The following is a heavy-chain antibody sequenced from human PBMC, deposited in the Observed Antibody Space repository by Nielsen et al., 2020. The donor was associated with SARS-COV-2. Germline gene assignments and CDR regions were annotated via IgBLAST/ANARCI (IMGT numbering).Heavy chain of an antibody. J-gene: IGHJ6*02. Sequence: GGSLRLSCAASGFTFSSYAMHWVRQAPGKGLEWVAVISYDGSNKYYADSVKGRFTISRDNSKNTLYLQMNSLRAEDTAVYYCAKPVPLYGDYVGEDYGMDVWGQGTTVTVSS. CDR3: AKPVPLYGDYVGEDYGMDV. V-gene: IGHV3-30-3*02. D-gene: IGHD4-17*01. CDR1: GFTFSSYA. CDR2: ISYDGSNK.